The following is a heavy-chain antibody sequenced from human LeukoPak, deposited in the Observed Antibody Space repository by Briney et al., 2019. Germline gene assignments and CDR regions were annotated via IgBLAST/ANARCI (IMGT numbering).Heavy chain of an antibody. Sequence: GGSLRLSCAASGFTFSSYSMNWVRQAPGKGLEWVSSISSSSSHIYYADSVKGRFTISRDNAKNSLYLQMNSLRAEDTAVYYCARERTGDYGDSDDYWGQGTLVTVSS. V-gene: IGHV3-21*01. D-gene: IGHD4-17*01. CDR3: ARERTGDYGDSDDY. CDR2: ISSSSSHI. J-gene: IGHJ4*02. CDR1: GFTFSSYS.